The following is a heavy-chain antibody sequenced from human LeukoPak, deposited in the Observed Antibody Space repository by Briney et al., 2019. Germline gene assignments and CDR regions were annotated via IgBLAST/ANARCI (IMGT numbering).Heavy chain of an antibody. V-gene: IGHV3-9*01. Sequence: PGRSLRLSCAAPGFTFDDFAMHWVRQAPGKGLEWVSVITWNSGSIGYADSVKGRFTISRDNAKNSLYLQMNSLRSEDTAVYYCARGPWGDYVWGSYRPTPIYFDYWGQGTLVTVSS. CDR3: ARGPWGDYVWGSYRPTPIYFDY. J-gene: IGHJ4*02. CDR2: ITWNSGSI. D-gene: IGHD3-16*02. CDR1: GFTFDDFA.